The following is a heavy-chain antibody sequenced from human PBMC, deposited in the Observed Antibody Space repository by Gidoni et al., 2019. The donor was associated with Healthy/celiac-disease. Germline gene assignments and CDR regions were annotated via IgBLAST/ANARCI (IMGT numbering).Heavy chain of an antibody. D-gene: IGHD1-26*01. Sequence: QVHLQESGPGLVKPSETLSLTCTVSAGSISHSYWSWIRQPPGKGLEWIGYIYYSGSTNYNPSLKSRVTISVDTSKNQFSLKLSSVTAADTAVYYCAREIPIVGATRGAFDIWGQGTMVTVSS. CDR1: AGSISHSY. CDR3: AREIPIVGATRGAFDI. V-gene: IGHV4-59*01. CDR2: IYYSGST. J-gene: IGHJ3*02.